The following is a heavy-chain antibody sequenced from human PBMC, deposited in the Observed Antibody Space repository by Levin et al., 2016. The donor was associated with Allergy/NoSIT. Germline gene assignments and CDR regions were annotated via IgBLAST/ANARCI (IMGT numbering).Heavy chain of an antibody. CDR3: ARHFYDSSAGGIDP. D-gene: IGHD3-22*01. V-gene: IGHV5-10-1*01. Sequence: KVSCKGSGYSFTSYWISWVRQMPGEGLEWMGRIDPSDSYNDYSPSFQGRVTISADKSISTAYLQWSSLKASDTAMYYCARHFYDSSAGGIDPWGQGTLVTVSS. J-gene: IGHJ5*02. CDR2: IDPSDSYN. CDR1: GYSFTSYW.